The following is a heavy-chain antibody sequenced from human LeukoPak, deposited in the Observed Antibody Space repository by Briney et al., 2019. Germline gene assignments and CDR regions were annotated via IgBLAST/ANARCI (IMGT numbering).Heavy chain of an antibody. J-gene: IGHJ5*02. Sequence: GASVKVSCKASGYTFTGYYMHWVRQAPGQGLEWMGWINPNSGGANYAQKFQGRVTMTRDASISTAYMELSRLRSDDTAVYYCARGAPPNSDWFDPWGQGTLVTVSS. V-gene: IGHV1-2*02. D-gene: IGHD4-23*01. CDR2: INPNSGGA. CDR1: GYTFTGYY. CDR3: ARGAPPNSDWFDP.